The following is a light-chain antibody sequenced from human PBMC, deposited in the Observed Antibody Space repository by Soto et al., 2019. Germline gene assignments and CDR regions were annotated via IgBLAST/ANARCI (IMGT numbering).Light chain of an antibody. Sequence: EIVLTQSPGTLSLSPGERATLSCRASQSVSSSYLAWYQQKPGQAPRLLIYGASSRATGIPDRFIGSGSGTDFTLTISRLELEDFAVYYCQQYGSSPFTFGPGTKVDIK. V-gene: IGKV3-20*01. CDR2: GAS. J-gene: IGKJ3*01. CDR1: QSVSSSY. CDR3: QQYGSSPFT.